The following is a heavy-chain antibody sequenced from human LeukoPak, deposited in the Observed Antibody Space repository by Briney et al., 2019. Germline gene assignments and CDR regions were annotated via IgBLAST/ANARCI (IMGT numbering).Heavy chain of an antibody. D-gene: IGHD2-15*01. CDR1: GGSISSRIYY. J-gene: IGHJ5*02. Sequence: SETLSLTCSVSGGSISSRIYYWGWIRQPPGNGLEWIGSIYYSGSTYYNPSLRFRLTISVDTSKNQFSLKLTSVTAADTAVYYCARAGCSGGSCYFDPWGQGTLVTVSS. CDR3: ARAGCSGGSCYFDP. V-gene: IGHV4-39*01. CDR2: IYYSGST.